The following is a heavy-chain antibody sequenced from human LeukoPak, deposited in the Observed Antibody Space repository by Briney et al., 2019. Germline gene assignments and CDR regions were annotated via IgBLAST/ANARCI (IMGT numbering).Heavy chain of an antibody. CDR3: ATSAVAGTGSAFNM. D-gene: IGHD6-19*01. CDR2: IKQDGGEK. J-gene: IGHJ3*02. V-gene: IGHV3-7*01. Sequence: PGGSLRLSCVASGFTFSSYWMTWVRQAPGKGLEWVANIKQDGGEKYYMDSVKGRFTISRDNAKNSLYLQMNSLRAEDTAVYYCATSAVAGTGSAFNMWGQGTMVTVSS. CDR1: GFTFSSYW.